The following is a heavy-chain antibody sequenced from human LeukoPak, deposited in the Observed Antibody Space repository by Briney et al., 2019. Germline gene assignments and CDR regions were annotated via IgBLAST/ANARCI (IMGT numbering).Heavy chain of an antibody. D-gene: IGHD1-26*01. Sequence: ASVKVSCKASGYTFTGYYMHWVRQAPGQGLEWMGWINPNSGGTNYAQKFQGRVTMTRDTSVSTAYMELSRLRSDDTAVYYCARSLVGAISFDYWGQGTLVTVSS. CDR3: ARSLVGAISFDY. V-gene: IGHV1-2*02. J-gene: IGHJ4*02. CDR2: INPNSGGT. CDR1: GYTFTGYY.